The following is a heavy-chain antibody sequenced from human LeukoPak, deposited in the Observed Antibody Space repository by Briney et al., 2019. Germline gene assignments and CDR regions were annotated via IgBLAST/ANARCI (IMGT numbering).Heavy chain of an antibody. Sequence: GGPLRLSCAASGLSVSGTYMSWVRQAPGKGLEWVAVIYSGVTTLYADSVKGRFIISRDNSRNTLYLQMNSLRVEDTAVYYCARESDIVIVAASRGMDVWGQGTTVTVSS. CDR2: IYSGVTT. J-gene: IGHJ6*02. CDR1: GLSVSGTY. CDR3: ARESDIVIVAASRGMDV. V-gene: IGHV3-66*01. D-gene: IGHD5-12*01.